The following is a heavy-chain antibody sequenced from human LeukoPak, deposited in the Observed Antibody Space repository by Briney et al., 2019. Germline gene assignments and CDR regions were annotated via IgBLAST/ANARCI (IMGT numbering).Heavy chain of an antibody. CDR3: ARSGTRLYYYYGMDV. CDR2: IWYDGSNK. J-gene: IGHJ6*02. V-gene: IGHV3-33*01. Sequence: GGSLRLSCAASGFTFSSYGMHWVRQAPGKGLEWVAVIWYDGSNKYYADSVKGRFTISRDNSKNTLYLQINSLRAEDTAVYYCARSGTRLYYYYGMDVWGQGTTVTVSS. CDR1: GFTFSSYG. D-gene: IGHD1-1*01.